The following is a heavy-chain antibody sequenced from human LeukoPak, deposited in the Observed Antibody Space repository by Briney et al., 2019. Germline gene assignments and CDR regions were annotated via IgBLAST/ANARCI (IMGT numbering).Heavy chain of an antibody. CDR3: ARSSGWWSLDY. CDR2: FDTGFGT. V-gene: IGHV3-23*01. J-gene: IGHJ4*02. Sequence: GGLRLSCAASGFTFSTASLHWVRRAPGRGLEWVSAFDTGFGTYYPDSLKGRFTISRDNSKNTLFLQMNSLRAEDTAVYYCARSSGWWSLDYWGQGTLVTVSS. CDR1: GFTFSTAS. D-gene: IGHD6-19*01.